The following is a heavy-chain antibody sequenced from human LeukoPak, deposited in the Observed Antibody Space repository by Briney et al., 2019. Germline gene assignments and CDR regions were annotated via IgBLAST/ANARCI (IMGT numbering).Heavy chain of an antibody. V-gene: IGHV4-59*08. J-gene: IGHJ4*02. CDR1: GGSISSYY. CDR3: ARRAYGSGSFFDY. D-gene: IGHD3-10*01. Sequence: SETLSLTCTVSGGSISSYYWSWIRQPPGKGLEWIGYIYYSGSTNYNPSLKSRVTISVDTSKNQFPLKLSSVTAADTAVYYCARRAYGSGSFFDYWGQGTLVTVSS. CDR2: IYYSGST.